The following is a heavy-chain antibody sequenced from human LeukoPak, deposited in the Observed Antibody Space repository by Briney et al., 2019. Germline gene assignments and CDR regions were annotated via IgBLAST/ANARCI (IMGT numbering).Heavy chain of an antibody. CDR3: ARHRSITMTEGEWFDP. CDR1: GGSFSGYY. V-gene: IGHV4-34*01. Sequence: SETLSLTCAAYGGSFSGYYWSWIRQPPGKGLEWIGEINHSGSTNYNPSLKSRVTISVDTSKNQFSLKLSSVTAADTAVYYCARHRSITMTEGEWFDPWGQGTLVTVSS. CDR2: INHSGST. D-gene: IGHD3-22*01. J-gene: IGHJ5*02.